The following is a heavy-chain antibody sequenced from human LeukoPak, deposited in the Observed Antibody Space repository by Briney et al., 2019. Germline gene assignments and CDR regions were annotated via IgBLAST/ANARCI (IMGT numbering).Heavy chain of an antibody. J-gene: IGHJ6*03. V-gene: IGHV3-7*01. Sequence: GSLRLSCAASGFTFSSYAMSWVRQAPGKGLEWVANIKQDGSEKYYVDSVKGRFTISRDNAKNSLYLQMNSLRAEDTAVYYCAREFSYYDSSGYYRTHDYYYYMDVRGKGTTVTISS. CDR2: IKQDGSEK. CDR1: GFTFSSYA. D-gene: IGHD3-22*01. CDR3: AREFSYYDSSGYYRTHDYYYYMDV.